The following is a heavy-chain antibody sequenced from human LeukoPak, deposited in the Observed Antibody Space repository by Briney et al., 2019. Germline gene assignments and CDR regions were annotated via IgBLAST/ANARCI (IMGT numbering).Heavy chain of an antibody. V-gene: IGHV3-30*03. J-gene: IGHJ5*02. D-gene: IGHD1-1*01. CDR3: ARDLGILRSGEQHPDNWLDP. CDR2: ISYDGSNK. Sequence: PGGSLRLSCAASGFTFSSYGMHWVRQAPGKGLEWVAVISYDGSNKYYADSVKGRFTISRDNSKDTLYLQMSSLRADDTALYYCARDLGILRSGEQHPDNWLDPWGQGTLVTVSS. CDR1: GFTFSSYG.